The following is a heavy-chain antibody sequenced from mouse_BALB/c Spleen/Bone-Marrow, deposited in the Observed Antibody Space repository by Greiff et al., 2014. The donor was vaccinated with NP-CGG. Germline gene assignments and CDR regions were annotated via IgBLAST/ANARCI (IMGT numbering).Heavy chain of an antibody. CDR1: EYEFPSHD. D-gene: IGHD2-4*01. V-gene: IGHV5-2*01. CDR3: ERHRYDYDGAMDY. CDR2: INSDGGST. J-gene: IGHJ4*01. Sequence: EVQGVESGGGLVQPGESLKLSCESNEYEFPSHDMSWVRKTPEKRLELVAAINSDGGSTYYPDTMERRFIISRDNTKKTLYLQMSSMRSEDKALYDYERHRYDYDGAMDYWGQGTSVTVSS.